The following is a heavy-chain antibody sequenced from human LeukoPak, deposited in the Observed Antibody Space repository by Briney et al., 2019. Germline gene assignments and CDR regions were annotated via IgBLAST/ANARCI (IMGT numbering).Heavy chain of an antibody. Sequence: SETLSLTCTVSGGSISSYYWSWIRQPPGKGLEWIGYIYYSGSTNYNPSLKSRVSISVDTSKNQFSLKLSSVTAADTAVYYCARGLGFGEPRFDNWGQGTQVTVSS. V-gene: IGHV4-59*01. D-gene: IGHD3-10*01. CDR3: ARGLGFGEPRFDN. CDR1: GGSISSYY. CDR2: IYYSGST. J-gene: IGHJ4*02.